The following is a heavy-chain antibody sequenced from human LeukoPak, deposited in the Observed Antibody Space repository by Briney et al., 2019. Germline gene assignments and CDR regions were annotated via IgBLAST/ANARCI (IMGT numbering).Heavy chain of an antibody. V-gene: IGHV3-74*01. Sequence: GGSLRLSCAASGFTFRNFWMHWVRQAPGKGLVWVSRINTDGSSTNYADSVKGRFTISRDNARNTLYLQMNSLRGEDTAVYYCARDSAYCGGDCYSFDYWGQGTLVTVSS. J-gene: IGHJ4*02. CDR2: INTDGSST. CDR3: ARDSAYCGGDCYSFDY. D-gene: IGHD2-21*02. CDR1: GFTFRNFW.